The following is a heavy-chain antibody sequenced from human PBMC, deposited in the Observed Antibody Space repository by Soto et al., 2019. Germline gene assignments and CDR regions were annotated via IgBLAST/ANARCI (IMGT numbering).Heavy chain of an antibody. J-gene: IGHJ5*02. CDR3: ARIQLWLRWFDP. D-gene: IGHD5-18*01. Sequence: SETLSLTCAVYGGSFSGYYLSWIRQPPGKGLEWIGEINHSGSTNYNPSLKSRVTISVDTSKNQFSLKLSSVTAADTAVYYCARIQLWLRWFDPWGQGTLVTVSS. V-gene: IGHV4-34*01. CDR1: GGSFSGYY. CDR2: INHSGST.